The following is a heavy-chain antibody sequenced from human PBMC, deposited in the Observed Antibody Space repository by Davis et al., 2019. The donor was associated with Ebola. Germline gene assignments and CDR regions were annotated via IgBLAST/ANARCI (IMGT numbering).Heavy chain of an antibody. Sequence: GESLKISCVASGISISTYWMHWVRQGPGKGLVCVSRLNSDGSGATYADSVKGRFTISRDNSKNTLYLQMNSLRAEDTAVYYCARDAGGDYGSAWGQGTLVTVSS. CDR2: LNSDGSGA. J-gene: IGHJ5*02. CDR3: ARDAGGDYGSA. D-gene: IGHD4-17*01. V-gene: IGHV3-74*01. CDR1: GISISTYW.